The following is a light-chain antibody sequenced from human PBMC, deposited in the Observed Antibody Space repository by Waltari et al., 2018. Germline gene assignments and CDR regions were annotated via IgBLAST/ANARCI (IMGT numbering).Light chain of an antibody. J-gene: IGLJ3*02. CDR3: LLYYGGAWV. V-gene: IGLV7-43*01. CDR2: STT. CDR1: QAAVTGDFY. Sequence: QTVVTQEPSLTVSPGATVTLTCSSSQAAVTGDFYPNWFQQKPGQVPRPLIFSTTYKHSWNPARFSGSLLGGKAALPLSGAQPEDESEYYCLLYYGGAWVFGGGTKLTVL.